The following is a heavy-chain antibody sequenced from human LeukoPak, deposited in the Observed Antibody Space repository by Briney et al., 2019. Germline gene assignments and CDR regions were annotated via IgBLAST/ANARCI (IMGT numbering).Heavy chain of an antibody. CDR3: ARQRVELAAIVHFDY. V-gene: IGHV4-59*01. J-gene: IGHJ4*02. D-gene: IGHD5-24*01. CDR1: GDSLSNSY. CDR2: IYFSGST. Sequence: PSETLSLTCTVSGDSLSNSYWSWIRQPPGKGLEWIGYIYFSGSTSYNPSLKSRVTISVDTSKNQFSLKLNSVTAADTALYYCARQRVELAAIVHFDYWGQGTLVTASS.